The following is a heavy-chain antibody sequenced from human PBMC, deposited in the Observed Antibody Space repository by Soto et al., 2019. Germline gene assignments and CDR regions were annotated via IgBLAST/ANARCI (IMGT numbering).Heavy chain of an antibody. V-gene: IGHV1-18*01. D-gene: IGHD1-1*01. CDR3: ARGRYGDY. Sequence: QVHLVQSGAEVKKPGASVKVSCNGSGYGFTTYGITWVRQAPGQGLEWMAWISAHNGNTNYAQKLQGRVTVTRDTSTSTAYMELRSLRSDDTAVYYCARGRYGDYWGQGALGTVSS. CDR1: GYGFTTYG. CDR2: ISAHNGNT. J-gene: IGHJ4*02.